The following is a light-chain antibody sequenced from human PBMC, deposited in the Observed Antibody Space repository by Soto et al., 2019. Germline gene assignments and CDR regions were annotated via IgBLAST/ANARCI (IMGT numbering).Light chain of an antibody. J-gene: IGKJ4*01. CDR2: GAS. CDR3: QQYGTSPQT. V-gene: IGKV3-20*01. Sequence: EIVLTQSPGTLSLSPGERATLSCRASQSVSSSYLAWYQQRPGQPPRLLIYGASSRAIGIPDRFTGSGSGTDFTLTISRLEPEDSAVYYCQQYGTSPQTFGGGTKVEIK. CDR1: QSVSSSY.